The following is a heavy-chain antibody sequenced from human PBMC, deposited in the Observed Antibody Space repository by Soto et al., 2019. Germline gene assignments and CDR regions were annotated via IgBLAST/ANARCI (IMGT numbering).Heavy chain of an antibody. CDR3: ARGRGYSGDDHYYYFDMDV. V-gene: IGHV1-69*13. J-gene: IGHJ6*02. CDR1: GGTFNNYP. CDR2: SIPIFGTA. D-gene: IGHD5-12*01. Sequence: SVKVSWKASGGTFNNYPITWVRQAPGQGLEWMGGSIPIFGTANYAQKFQGRVTISVDESTSTAYMELSSLRSEDTAVYYCARGRGYSGDDHYYYFDMDVWGQGTTVTVSS.